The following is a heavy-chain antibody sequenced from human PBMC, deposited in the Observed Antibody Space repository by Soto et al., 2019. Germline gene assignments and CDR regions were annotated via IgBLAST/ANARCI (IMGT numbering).Heavy chain of an antibody. CDR1: GDSISSSYYY. J-gene: IGHJ4*02. Sequence: QLQLQESGPGLVKPSETLSLTCTVSGDSISSSYYYWGWIRQPPGKELEWIASIHYTGSTYYNPSLESRVAISVDTSKKQVSLKLSSVTAADTAVYYCARQPNNARGLPIDYWGQGTLVTVSS. CDR3: ARQPNNARGLPIDY. V-gene: IGHV4-39*01. CDR2: IHYTGST. D-gene: IGHD3-10*02.